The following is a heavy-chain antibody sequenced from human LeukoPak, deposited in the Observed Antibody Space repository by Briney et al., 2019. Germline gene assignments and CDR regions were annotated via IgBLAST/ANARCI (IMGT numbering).Heavy chain of an antibody. Sequence: GGSLRLSCAASGFTFSNYAMTWVRQAPGKGLEWVSTITHNGDTVYADSVKGRFTISRDNSKNTLYLQMNSLRAEDTAVYYCAKELGYCGSTSCYGSDAFDIWGQGTMVTVSS. CDR3: AKELGYCGSTSCYGSDAFDI. J-gene: IGHJ3*02. CDR2: ITHNGDT. D-gene: IGHD2-2*01. V-gene: IGHV3-23*01. CDR1: GFTFSNYA.